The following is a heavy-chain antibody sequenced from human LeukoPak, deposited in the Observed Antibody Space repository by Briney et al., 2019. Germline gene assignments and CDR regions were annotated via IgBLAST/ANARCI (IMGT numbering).Heavy chain of an antibody. Sequence: ASVKVSCKASGYTFTSYAMHWVRQAPGQRLEWMGWINAGNGNTKYSQKFQGRVTITRDTSASTAYMELSSLRSEDTAVYYCARDGLIGDSSSWYYFDYWGQGTLVTVSS. V-gene: IGHV1-3*01. CDR2: INAGNGNT. CDR3: ARDGLIGDSSSWYYFDY. CDR1: GYTFTSYA. D-gene: IGHD6-13*01. J-gene: IGHJ4*02.